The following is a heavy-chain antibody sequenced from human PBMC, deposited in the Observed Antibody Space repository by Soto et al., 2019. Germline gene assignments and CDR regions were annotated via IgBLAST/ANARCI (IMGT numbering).Heavy chain of an antibody. CDR3: GKELHCSGGSCYYDP. CDR2: ISGGGDTT. J-gene: IGHJ5*02. CDR1: GFTFSTYA. D-gene: IGHD2-15*01. V-gene: IGHV3-23*01. Sequence: GGSLRLSCAASGFTFSTYAMIWVRQAPGKALEWVSAISGGGDTTFYADSAKGRFTISRDNAKNTPYLQMNSLRAEDTAVYYCGKELHCSGGSCYYDPWGQGTLVTVSS.